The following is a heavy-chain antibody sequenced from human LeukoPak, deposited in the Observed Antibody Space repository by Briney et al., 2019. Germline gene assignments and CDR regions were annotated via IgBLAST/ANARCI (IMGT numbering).Heavy chain of an antibody. D-gene: IGHD6-19*01. CDR1: DDSISNYY. Sequence: SSETLSLTCTVSDDSISNYYWSWIRQPPGKGLEWIGYICYSGSTTYNPSLKSRVTMSVDTSKNQFSLKLRSVTAADTALYYCARIYNSSQWLAPGDYWGQGTLVTVSS. J-gene: IGHJ4*02. V-gene: IGHV4-59*01. CDR2: ICYSGST. CDR3: ARIYNSSQWLAPGDY.